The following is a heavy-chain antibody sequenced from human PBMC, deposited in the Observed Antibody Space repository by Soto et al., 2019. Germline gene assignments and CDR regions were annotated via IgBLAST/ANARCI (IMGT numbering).Heavy chain of an antibody. J-gene: IGHJ5*02. CDR2: IYATGTT. CDR3: VRDGTKTLRDWFDP. D-gene: IGHD1-1*01. CDR1: GASISGFY. Sequence: SETLSLTCTVSGASISGFYWSWIRKSAGKGLEWIGRIYATGTTDYNPSLKSRVMMSVDTSKKQFSLKLRSVADADTAVYYCVRDGTKTLRDWFDPWGQGISVTVSS. V-gene: IGHV4-4*07.